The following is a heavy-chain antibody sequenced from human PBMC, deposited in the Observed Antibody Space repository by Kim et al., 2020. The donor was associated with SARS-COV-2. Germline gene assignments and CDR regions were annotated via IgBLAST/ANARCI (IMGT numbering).Heavy chain of an antibody. D-gene: IGHD2-21*02. Sequence: KGRFTISRDNAKNTLYLQMNSLRAEDTAVYYCARELAYCGGDCYHDAFDIWGQGTMVTVSS. CDR3: ARELAYCGGDCYHDAFDI. V-gene: IGHV3-74*01. J-gene: IGHJ3*02.